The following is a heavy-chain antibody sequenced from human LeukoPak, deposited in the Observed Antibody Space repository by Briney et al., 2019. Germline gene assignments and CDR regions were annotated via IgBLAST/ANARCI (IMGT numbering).Heavy chain of an antibody. Sequence: GGSLRLSCAASVFTFSSYAMHWVRQAPGKGLEWVAVISYDGSNKYYADSVKGRFTISRDNSKNTLYLQMNSLRAEDTAVYYCARGYYDSNLLWGQGTLVTVSS. CDR3: ARGYYDSNLL. CDR2: ISYDGSNK. D-gene: IGHD3-22*01. J-gene: IGHJ4*02. CDR1: VFTFSSYA. V-gene: IGHV3-30*04.